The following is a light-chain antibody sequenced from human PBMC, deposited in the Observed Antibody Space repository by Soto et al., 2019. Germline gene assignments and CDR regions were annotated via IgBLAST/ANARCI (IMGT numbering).Light chain of an antibody. Sequence: QPVLTQSPSASASLGASVKLTCTLSSGHSRYTIAWHQQQPGRGPRYLMRLNGDGSHTKGDGIPDRFSGSSSGPERYLSISSLQSEDEGDYYCQTWDSGIGVFGGGTKVTVL. CDR1: SGHSRYT. CDR3: QTWDSGIGV. CDR2: LNGDGSH. V-gene: IGLV4-69*01. J-gene: IGLJ3*02.